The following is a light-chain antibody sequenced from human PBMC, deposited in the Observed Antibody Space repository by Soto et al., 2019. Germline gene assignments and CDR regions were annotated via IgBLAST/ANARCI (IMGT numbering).Light chain of an antibody. J-gene: IGKJ5*01. CDR3: KQYYNVPIT. V-gene: IGKV1-33*01. Sequence: IQMTQSPSSLSSSVGDRVAVTCQSSQDIGNYLNWYQQRPGKATKLLILDASSLDTGVTSRFSGSGSGTDFTLTISSMQSEDIATYYCKQYYNVPITFGQGTRREIK. CDR1: QDIGNY. CDR2: DAS.